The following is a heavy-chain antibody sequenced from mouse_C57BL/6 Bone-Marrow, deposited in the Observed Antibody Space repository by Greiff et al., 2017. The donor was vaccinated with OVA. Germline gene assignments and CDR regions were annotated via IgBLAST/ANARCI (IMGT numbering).Heavy chain of an antibody. CDR2: IDPANGNT. Sequence: EVMLVESVAELVRPGASVKLSCTASGFNIKNTYMHWVKQRPEQGLEWIGRIDPANGNTKYAPKFQGKATITADTSSNTAYLQLSSLTSEDTAIYYCARGRGAQATKGAYWGQGTLVTVSA. CDR1: GFNIKNTY. V-gene: IGHV14-3*01. CDR3: ARGRGAQATKGAY. D-gene: IGHD3-2*02. J-gene: IGHJ3*01.